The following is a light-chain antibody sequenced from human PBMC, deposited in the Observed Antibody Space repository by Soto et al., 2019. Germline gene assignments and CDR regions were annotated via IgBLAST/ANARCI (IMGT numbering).Light chain of an antibody. CDR2: DAS. CDR3: QQYANLPPST. J-gene: IGKJ2*01. V-gene: IGKV1-33*01. Sequence: DIQMTQSPSSLSASVGDRVTITCQASRDISVYLNWYQQKPGSPPHLLAYDASNWQTGDPSRFSRSRSGTHFTFTISSLQLEDIATYYCQQYANLPPSTFGQGTKLEIK. CDR1: RDISVY.